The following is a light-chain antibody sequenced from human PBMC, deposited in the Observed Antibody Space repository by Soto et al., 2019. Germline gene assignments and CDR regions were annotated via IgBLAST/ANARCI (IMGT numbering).Light chain of an antibody. CDR1: SSDIGAYKD. Sequence: QSALTQVASVSGSPGQSITISCTGTSSDIGAYKDVSWYQQHPGKAPKLMLYEVSNRPSGVSNRFSGSKSDNTASLTISGLQAEDEADYYCNSYTSSGAVLFGTGTKLTVL. V-gene: IGLV2-14*01. CDR2: EVS. CDR3: NSYTSSGAVL. J-gene: IGLJ2*01.